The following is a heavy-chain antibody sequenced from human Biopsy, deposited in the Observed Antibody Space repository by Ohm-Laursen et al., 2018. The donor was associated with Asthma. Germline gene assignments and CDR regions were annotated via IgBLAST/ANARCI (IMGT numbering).Heavy chain of an antibody. J-gene: IGHJ3*02. CDR1: GFTFSNFC. V-gene: IGHV3-30*03. Sequence: SLRLSCSASGFTFSNFCMHWGRQAPGKGLEWVAAITQDASTQDYADSVTGRFTMARDNSKNTLYLQMNSLRAEDTAVYYCVRDGTDEAFDIWGQGTVVSVSS. CDR3: VRDGTDEAFDI. D-gene: IGHD1-1*01. CDR2: ITQDASTQ.